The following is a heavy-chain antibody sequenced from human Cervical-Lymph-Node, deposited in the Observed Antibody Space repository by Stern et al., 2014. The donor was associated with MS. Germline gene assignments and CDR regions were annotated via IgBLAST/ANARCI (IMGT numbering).Heavy chain of an antibody. Sequence: VQLLESGAEVKKPGSSVKVSCKASGGTFNTNVISWVRQAPGQGLEWMGGIIPIFGTALYAQKFQGRVTITANESTRDTSMELSSLRSEDPAVYYCARAAYSTSSYNYWGQGTLVIVSS. J-gene: IGHJ4*02. CDR3: ARAAYSTSSYNY. V-gene: IGHV1-69*01. CDR2: IIPIFGTA. D-gene: IGHD6-6*01. CDR1: GGTFNTNV.